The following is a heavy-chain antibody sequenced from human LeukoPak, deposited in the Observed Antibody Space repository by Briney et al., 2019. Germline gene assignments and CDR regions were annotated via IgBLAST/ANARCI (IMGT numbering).Heavy chain of an antibody. CDR1: GFTFSSYS. D-gene: IGHD6-19*01. J-gene: IGHJ4*02. V-gene: IGHV3-21*01. CDR3: ARDPSSVEMAGLHNDY. CDR2: ISSSSSYI. Sequence: GGSLRLSCAASGFTFSSYSMNWVRQAPGKGLEWASPISSSSSYIYYADSVKGRFTISRDNAKNSLYLQMNSLRAEDTAVYYCARDPSSVEMAGLHNDYWGQGTLVTVSS.